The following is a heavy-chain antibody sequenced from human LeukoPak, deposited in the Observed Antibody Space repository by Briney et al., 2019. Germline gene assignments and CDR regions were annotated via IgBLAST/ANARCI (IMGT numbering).Heavy chain of an antibody. Sequence: GGSLRLSCAASGFTFSSYSMNWVRQAPGKGLEWVSSISSSSSYIYYADSVKGRFTISRDNAKNSLYLQMNSLRAEDTAVYYCASRPLNSGSLGYWGQGTLVTVSS. CDR3: ASRPLNSGSLGY. V-gene: IGHV3-21*01. J-gene: IGHJ4*02. CDR1: GFTFSSYS. CDR2: ISSSSSYI. D-gene: IGHD1-26*01.